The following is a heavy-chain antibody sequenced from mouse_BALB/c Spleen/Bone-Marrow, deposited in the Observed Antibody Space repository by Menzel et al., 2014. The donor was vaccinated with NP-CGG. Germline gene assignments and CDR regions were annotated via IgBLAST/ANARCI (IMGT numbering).Heavy chain of an antibody. CDR1: GDSITGSY. D-gene: IGHD1-2*01. CDR3: ARGNGYHFDY. J-gene: IGHJ2*01. CDR2: ISYSGNA. Sequence: EVKLMESGPSLVKPSQTLFLTCSVTGDSITGSYWNWIRKFPGNKLEYMGYISYSGNAYYNPSLKSRISLTRDTSKNQYYLQLNSVTTEDTATYFCARGNGYHFDYWGQGTTLTVSS. V-gene: IGHV3-8*02.